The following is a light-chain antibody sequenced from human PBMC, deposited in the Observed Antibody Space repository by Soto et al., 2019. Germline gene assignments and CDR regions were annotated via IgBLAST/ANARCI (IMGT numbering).Light chain of an antibody. Sequence: DIQRSQSPSCLSASVGDRVTITCRAAESISRHLNWYQQKPGRAPDLLIYAASTLQNGVPSRFTGSGSGTESTLTLTRLQLEDFAPYYCQQAYSTLATFGQGTRLEIK. CDR1: ESISRH. CDR3: QQAYSTLAT. J-gene: IGKJ5*01. CDR2: AAS. V-gene: IGKV1-39*01.